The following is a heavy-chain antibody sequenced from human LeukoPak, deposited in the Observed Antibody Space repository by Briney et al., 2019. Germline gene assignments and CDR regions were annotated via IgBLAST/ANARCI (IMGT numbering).Heavy chain of an antibody. CDR1: GGTFSSYA. CDR2: INPSGGST. Sequence: ASVKVSCKASGGTFSSYAISWVRQAPGQGLEWMGIINPSGGSTSYAQKFQGRVTMTRDMSTSTVYLELSSLRSEDTAVYYCARGGLWFGGQSRVHYYYYMDVWGKGTTVTVSS. V-gene: IGHV1-46*01. D-gene: IGHD3-10*01. J-gene: IGHJ6*03. CDR3: ARGGLWFGGQSRVHYYYYMDV.